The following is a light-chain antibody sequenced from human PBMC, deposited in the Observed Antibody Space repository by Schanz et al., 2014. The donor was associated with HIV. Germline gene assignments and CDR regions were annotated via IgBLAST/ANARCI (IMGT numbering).Light chain of an antibody. V-gene: IGKV3-20*01. CDR3: QQYSTSPRT. CDR1: QTVSSNS. Sequence: EIVLTQSPVILSLSPGERATLSCRASQTVSSNSLGWYQQKRGQVPRLLIYSTSRRANGIPDRFSGSGSGTDFTLTISRLEPEDVAVYFCQQYSTSPRTFGQGTKVEIK. J-gene: IGKJ1*01. CDR2: STS.